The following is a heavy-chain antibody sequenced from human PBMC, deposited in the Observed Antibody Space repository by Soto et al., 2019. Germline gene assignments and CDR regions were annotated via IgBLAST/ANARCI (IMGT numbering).Heavy chain of an antibody. D-gene: IGHD3-9*01. J-gene: IGHJ2*01. Sequence: QVQLQQWGAGPLRPLETLSLTCGVSGGSFSGYYWAWIRQSPGKGLEWIGEINDRGSLNYNTSLKSRVSISVDTSKNHYSLNLRSVNAADTAVYYCARESHDILTGPPWVWYFDLWGRGTLVTVSS. CDR2: INDRGSL. CDR3: ARESHDILTGPPWVWYFDL. CDR1: GGSFSGYY. V-gene: IGHV4-34*01.